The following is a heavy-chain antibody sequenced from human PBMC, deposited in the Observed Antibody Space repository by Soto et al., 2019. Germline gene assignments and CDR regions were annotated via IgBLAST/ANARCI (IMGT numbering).Heavy chain of an antibody. Sequence: PSETLSLTCTVSGGSISSGGYYWSWIRQHPGKGLEWIGYIYYSGSTYYNPSLKSRVTISVDTSKNQFSLKLSSVTAADTAVYYCARESRSYYYDSSGYPPDYWGQGTLVTVAS. CDR1: GGSISSGGYY. CDR3: ARESRSYYYDSSGYPPDY. V-gene: IGHV4-31*03. J-gene: IGHJ4*02. CDR2: IYYSGST. D-gene: IGHD3-22*01.